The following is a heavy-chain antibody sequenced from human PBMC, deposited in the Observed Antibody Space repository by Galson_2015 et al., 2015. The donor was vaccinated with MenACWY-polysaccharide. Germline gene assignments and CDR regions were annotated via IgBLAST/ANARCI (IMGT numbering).Heavy chain of an antibody. Sequence: SLRLSCAASGFTVSSNSMTWVRQAPGKGLEWVSVLYNNGNRYYADSVKGRFTISRDDSENTVDPQMNSLRAEDTAVYYCARICRRSGECFFDYWGQGTVVTVSS. J-gene: IGHJ4*02. CDR2: LYNNGNR. D-gene: IGHD3-10*01. CDR3: ARICRRSGECFFDY. CDR1: GFTVSSNS. V-gene: IGHV3-53*01.